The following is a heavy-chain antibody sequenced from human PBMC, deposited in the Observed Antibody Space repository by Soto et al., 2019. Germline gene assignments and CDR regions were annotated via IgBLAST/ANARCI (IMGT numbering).Heavy chain of an antibody. CDR1: GYTFTNYD. J-gene: IGHJ6*02. CDR3: ARGRDQDFCTGSSRGMDV. CDR2: MNPYSGNT. Sequence: QVQLVQSGAEVKKPGASVKVSCKASGYTFTNYDINWVRQATGQGLEWMAWMNPYSGNTGYAQKFQGRVTLTRNTAIPTAYIELSSLRSEDTAVYYCARGRDQDFCTGSSRGMDVWGQGTTVTVSS. V-gene: IGHV1-8*01. D-gene: IGHD2-8*02.